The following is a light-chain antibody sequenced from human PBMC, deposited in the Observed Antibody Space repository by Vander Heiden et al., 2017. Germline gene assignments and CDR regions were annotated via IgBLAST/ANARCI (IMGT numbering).Light chain of an antibody. CDR3: RKHASQPRT. CDR1: QSVFYSHNNKNS. V-gene: IGKV4-1*01. CDR2: WAS. Sequence: DIVMTQSPDSLPVSLGERAAITCKSSQSVFYSHNNKNSLAWYHQQPAQPPKLLISWASTRRSGVPHRMTGGGSAGAFSTTISSRQAADEVVDYCRKHASQPRTFGQGTKVDIK. J-gene: IGKJ1*01.